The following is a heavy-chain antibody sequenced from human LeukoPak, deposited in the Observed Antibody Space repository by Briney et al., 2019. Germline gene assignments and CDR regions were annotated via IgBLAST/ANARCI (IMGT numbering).Heavy chain of an antibody. J-gene: IGHJ3*02. CDR2: ISAYNGNT. CDR1: GYTFTSYG. V-gene: IGHV1-18*01. CDR3: ARDGHRRYHYDSSGREDAFDI. Sequence: ASVKVSCKASGYTFTSYGISWVRQAPGQGLEWMGWISAYNGNTNYAQKLQGRVTVTRDTSTSTAYMELRSLRSDDTAVYYCARDGHRRYHYDSSGREDAFDIWGQGTMVTVSS. D-gene: IGHD3-22*01.